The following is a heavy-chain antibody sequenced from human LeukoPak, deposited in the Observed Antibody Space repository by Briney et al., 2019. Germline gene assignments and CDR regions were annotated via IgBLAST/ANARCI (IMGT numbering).Heavy chain of an antibody. D-gene: IGHD2-2*01. CDR1: GGTFSSYA. CDR3: ARVPGIVVVPAAYDYYGMDV. CDR2: IIPIFDTA. V-gene: IGHV1-69*13. Sequence: ASVKVSCKASGGTFSSYAISWVRQAPGQGLEWMGGIIPIFDTANYAQKFQGRVTITADESTSTAYMELSSLRSEDTAVYYCARVPGIVVVPAAYDYYGMDVWGQGTTVTVSS. J-gene: IGHJ6*02.